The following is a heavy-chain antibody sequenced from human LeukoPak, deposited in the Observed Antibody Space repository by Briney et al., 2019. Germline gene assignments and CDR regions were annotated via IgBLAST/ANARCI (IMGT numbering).Heavy chain of an antibody. CDR2: IYYSGST. D-gene: IGHD5-12*01. CDR3: ARTGYSGYYFDY. J-gene: IGHJ4*02. CDR1: GGSINSYY. V-gene: IGHV4-59*01. Sequence: SETLSFTSTGSGGSINSYYWSWIRQPPGKGLEWIGYIYYSGSTNYNPSLKSRVTISVDTSKNQFSLKLSSVTAADTAVYYCARTGYSGYYFDYWGQGTLVTVSS.